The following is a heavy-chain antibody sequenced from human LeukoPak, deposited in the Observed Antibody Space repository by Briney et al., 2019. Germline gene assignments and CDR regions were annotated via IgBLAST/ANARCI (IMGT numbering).Heavy chain of an antibody. CDR2: IYYSGST. CDR1: GGSISSYY. J-gene: IGHJ4*02. V-gene: IGHV4-59*12. Sequence: SETLSLTCTVSGGSISSYYWSWIRQPPGKGLEWIGYIYYSGSTNYNPSLKSRVTISVDTSKNQFSLKLSSVTAADTAVYYCARGLVEMATITHDYWGQGTLVTVSS. D-gene: IGHD5-24*01. CDR3: ARGLVEMATITHDY.